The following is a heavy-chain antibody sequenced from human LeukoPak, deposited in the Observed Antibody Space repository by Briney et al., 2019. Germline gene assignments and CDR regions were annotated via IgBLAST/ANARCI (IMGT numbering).Heavy chain of an antibody. J-gene: IGHJ3*02. Sequence: SGTLSLTCPASGCTISRYYCSWIRQPPGKGLEWIGYIYYSGSTNYNPSLKSRVTISVDTSKNQFSLKLSSVTAADTAVYYCASPGHVGYCSSTSCLGDAFDIWGQGTMVTVSS. D-gene: IGHD2-2*01. CDR3: ASPGHVGYCSSTSCLGDAFDI. CDR2: IYYSGST. V-gene: IGHV4-59*01. CDR1: GCTISRYY.